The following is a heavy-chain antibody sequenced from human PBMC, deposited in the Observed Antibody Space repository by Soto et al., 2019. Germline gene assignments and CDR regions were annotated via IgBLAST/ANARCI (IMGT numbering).Heavy chain of an antibody. CDR2: ISSSGTVT. Sequence: QVQLVESGGGLVRPGGSLRLSCAASGFTFRDYDMSWIRQAPGKGLEWVSCISSSGTVTNYADSVKGRFTMSRDNPQNSLYGEMNSLRVEDTAVYYCARKGPRAARPNHWGQGTLVTVSS. CDR1: GFTFRDYD. V-gene: IGHV3-11*01. J-gene: IGHJ5*02. CDR3: ARKGPRAARPNH. D-gene: IGHD6-6*01.